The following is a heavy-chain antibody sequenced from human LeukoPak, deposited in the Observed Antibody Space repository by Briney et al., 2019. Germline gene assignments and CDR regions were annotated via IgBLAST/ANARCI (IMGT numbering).Heavy chain of an antibody. CDR3: ARSYCSGGSCSP. Sequence: SETLSLTCTVSGGSISSSSYYWGWIRQPPGKGLEWIGEINHSGNTNYNPSLKSRVTISVDTSKNQFSLKLSSVTAADTAVYYCARSYCSGGSCSPWGQGTLVTVSS. J-gene: IGHJ5*02. CDR1: GGSISSSSYY. CDR2: INHSGNT. V-gene: IGHV4-39*07. D-gene: IGHD2-15*01.